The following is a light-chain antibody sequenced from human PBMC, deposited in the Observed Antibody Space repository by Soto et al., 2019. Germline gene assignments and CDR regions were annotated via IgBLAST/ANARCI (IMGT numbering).Light chain of an antibody. Sequence: EVVLTQSPRTLSLSPWERATLSCRASQSVSSSYLAWYQQKPGQAPRLLIYGASSRATGIPDRFSGSGSGTDFTLTISRLEPEDFAVYYCQQYGSSPPITFGQGTRLEIK. CDR2: GAS. CDR1: QSVSSSY. V-gene: IGKV3-20*01. CDR3: QQYGSSPPIT. J-gene: IGKJ5*01.